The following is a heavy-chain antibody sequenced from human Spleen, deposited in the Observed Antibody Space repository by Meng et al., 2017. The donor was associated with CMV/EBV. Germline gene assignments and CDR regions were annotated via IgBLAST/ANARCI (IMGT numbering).Heavy chain of an antibody. Sequence: GESLKISCAASGFTFSIYEMNWVRQAPGKGLEWVSYISSSGTTIYYADSVKGRFTISRDNAKNSLYLQMNSLRAEDTAVYYCARSSRIDYWGQGTLVTVSS. CDR3: ARSSRIDY. D-gene: IGHD1-14*01. CDR2: ISSSGTTI. V-gene: IGHV3-48*03. J-gene: IGHJ4*02. CDR1: GFTFSIYE.